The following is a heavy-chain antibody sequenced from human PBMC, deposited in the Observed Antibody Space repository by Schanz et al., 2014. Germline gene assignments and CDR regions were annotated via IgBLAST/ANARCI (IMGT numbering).Heavy chain of an antibody. D-gene: IGHD2-8*01. CDR3: ARLGRMGAFDI. CDR1: GFTFRNNW. CDR2: IDGEGGDT. Sequence: VQLVESGGGVVQPGRSLRLSCAASGFTFRNNWMHWFRQGPGKGLSWVSRIDGEGGDTRYADSVKGRFTISRDNAKKSLFLQMNSLRAEDTAVYYCARLGRMGAFDIWGQGTMVTVSS. V-gene: IGHV3-74*02. J-gene: IGHJ3*02.